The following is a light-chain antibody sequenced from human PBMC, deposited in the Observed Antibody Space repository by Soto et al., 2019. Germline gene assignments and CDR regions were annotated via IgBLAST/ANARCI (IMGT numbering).Light chain of an antibody. CDR1: QGLSNS. CDR3: QHYDRFPLT. V-gene: IGKV1-33*01. Sequence: IQVTQSPSSLSASVGDRVTITCQASQGLSNSLNWYQHKPGKAPKLLIYDASNLETGVPSRFSGSGSGTDFTLIISSLQPEDIGTYDCQHYDRFPLTFGGGTKVDIK. J-gene: IGKJ4*01. CDR2: DAS.